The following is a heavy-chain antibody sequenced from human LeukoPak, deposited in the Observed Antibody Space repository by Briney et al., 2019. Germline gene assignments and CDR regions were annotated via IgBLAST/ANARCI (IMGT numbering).Heavy chain of an antibody. Sequence: SETLSLTCTVSGGSISSYYWSWIRQPPGKGLEWIGYIYYSGSTNYNPSLKSRVTISVDMSKNQFSLKLSSVTAADTAVYYCARHSRDILTGYYMGFDPWGQGTLVTVSS. CDR1: GGSISSYY. CDR3: ARHSRDILTGYYMGFDP. CDR2: IYYSGST. D-gene: IGHD3-9*01. V-gene: IGHV4-59*08. J-gene: IGHJ5*02.